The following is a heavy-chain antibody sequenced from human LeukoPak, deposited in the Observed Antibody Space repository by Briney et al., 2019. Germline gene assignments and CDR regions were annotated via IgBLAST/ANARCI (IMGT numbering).Heavy chain of an antibody. CDR1: GGSISSSNW. Sequence: SGTLSLTCAVSGGSISSSNWWSWVRQPPGKGLEWIGEIYHSGSTNYNPSLKSRVTISVDTSKNQFSLKLSSVTAADTAVYYCAGDGSGSHRAFDIWGQGKMGTVSS. CDR3: AGDGSGSHRAFDI. J-gene: IGHJ3*02. CDR2: IYHSGST. V-gene: IGHV4-4*02. D-gene: IGHD1-26*01.